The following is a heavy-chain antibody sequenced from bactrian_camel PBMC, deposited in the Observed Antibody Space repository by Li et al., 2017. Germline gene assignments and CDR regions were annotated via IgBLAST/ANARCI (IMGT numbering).Heavy chain of an antibody. CDR2: FIMGSRYS. Sequence: HVQLVESGGGSVQDGGSLRLSCVVSGSSNSWRCMAWFRQAPGKEREGVAFIMGSRYSSYADSVRGRFTISQDNAKNSLYLQMTDLKSEDTAMYYCAASRATDCSGGFRWSDYNDWGQGTQVTVS. V-gene: IGHV3S1*01. CDR3: AASRATDCSGGFRWSDYND. J-gene: IGHJ4*01. CDR1: GSSNSWRC. D-gene: IGHD2*01.